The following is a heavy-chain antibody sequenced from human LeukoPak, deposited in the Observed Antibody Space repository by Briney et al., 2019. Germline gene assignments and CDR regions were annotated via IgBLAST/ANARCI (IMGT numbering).Heavy chain of an antibody. J-gene: IGHJ5*02. CDR3: ARDLPRSGYDYHWFDP. CDR2: ISSSSSYI. Sequence: PGGSLRLSCAASGFTSSSYSMNWVRQAPGKGLEWVSSISSSSSYIYYADSVKGRFTISRDNAKNSLYLQMNSLRAEDTAVYYCARDLPRSGYDYHWFDPWGQGTLVTVSS. V-gene: IGHV3-21*01. CDR1: GFTSSSYS. D-gene: IGHD5-12*01.